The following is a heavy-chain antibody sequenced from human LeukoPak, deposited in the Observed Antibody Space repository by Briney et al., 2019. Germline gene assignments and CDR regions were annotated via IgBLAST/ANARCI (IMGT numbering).Heavy chain of an antibody. CDR1: GFTFGDYA. Sequence: PGGSLRLSCRGSGFTFGDYAMNWVRQAPGKGLEWVGFIRSNTYGGTREYAASVKGRFTISRDDSKSIAYLQMNSLKTEDTAVYYCTRRDSSTWGGWFDPWGQGTLVTVSS. CDR3: TRRDSSTWGGWFDP. D-gene: IGHD6-13*01. CDR2: IRSNTYGGTR. V-gene: IGHV3-49*04. J-gene: IGHJ5*02.